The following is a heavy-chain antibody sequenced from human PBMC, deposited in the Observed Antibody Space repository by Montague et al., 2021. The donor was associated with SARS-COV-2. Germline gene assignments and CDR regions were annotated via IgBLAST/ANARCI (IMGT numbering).Heavy chain of an antibody. D-gene: IGHD1-26*01. CDR1: GDSVASNSAA. Sequence: CAISGDSVASNSAAWIWIRQSPSRGLEWLARTYYRSKWYNEYAVXVKXRINIIPDTSKNHLSLLVNSVTPEDTAVYYCAREGEWELQGPRHSSFYFAMDVWGQGTSVTVSS. V-gene: IGHV6-1*01. CDR2: TYYRSKWYN. J-gene: IGHJ6*02. CDR3: AREGEWELQGPRHSSFYFAMDV.